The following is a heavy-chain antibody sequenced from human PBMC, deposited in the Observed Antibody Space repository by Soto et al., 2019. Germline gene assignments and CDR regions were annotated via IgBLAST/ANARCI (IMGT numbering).Heavy chain of an antibody. CDR2: ISTYSGDT. CDR3: ARHHGPTTSENWFDP. CDR1: GYTFFTYD. V-gene: IGHV1-18*01. J-gene: IGHJ5*02. D-gene: IGHD5-12*01. Sequence: QGHLVQSGGEVKTPGASVKVSCQASGYTFFTYDISWVRQAPGQGLEWMGGISTYSGDTKYAQKFQGRVTITTDTSTTTAYMELRSLISDDTAVYYCARHHGPTTSENWFDPWGQGTMVTVSS.